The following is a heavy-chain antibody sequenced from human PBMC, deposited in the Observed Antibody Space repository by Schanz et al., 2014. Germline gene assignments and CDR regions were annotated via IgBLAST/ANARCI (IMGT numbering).Heavy chain of an antibody. D-gene: IGHD1-26*01. J-gene: IGHJ5*02. CDR1: GFTFSSYG. V-gene: IGHV3-33*01. CDR2: IWYDGNNK. Sequence: QVQLVESGGGVVQPGRSLSLSCAASGFTFSSYGMHWVRQAPGKGLEWVAVIWYDGNNKFYADSVKGRFTTSRDNSKNTMYLQMNSLRAEDTAVYYCARDPSGSYGWFDPWGQGTLVTVSS. CDR3: ARDPSGSYGWFDP.